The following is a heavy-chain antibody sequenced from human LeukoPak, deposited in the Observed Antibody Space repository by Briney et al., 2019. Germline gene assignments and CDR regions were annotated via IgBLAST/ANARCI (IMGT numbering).Heavy chain of an antibody. CDR3: AREKYKGSLDY. D-gene: IGHD1-14*01. Sequence: GGSLRLSCAAYGFTFSSYGMHCVRQAPGKWLEWEAVIWYDGSNKYYADSVKGRFTISRDNSKNTLYLQMNSLRAEDTVVYYCAREKYKGSLDYWGQGTLVTVSS. CDR2: IWYDGSNK. CDR1: GFTFSSYG. V-gene: IGHV3-33*01. J-gene: IGHJ4*02.